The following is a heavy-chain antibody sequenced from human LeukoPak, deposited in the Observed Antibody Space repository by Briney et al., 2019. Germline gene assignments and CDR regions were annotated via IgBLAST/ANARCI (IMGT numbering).Heavy chain of an antibody. CDR1: GFSLSTRAVGVDMSLSTSAVG. D-gene: IGHD3-22*01. CDR2: IYWNDDK. CDR3: AHLLLFHHYDSSTYYYHFDY. J-gene: IGHJ4*02. V-gene: IGHV2-5*01. Sequence: ESGPTLVNPTQTLTLTCTFSGFSLSTRAVGVDMSLSTSAVGVGWIRQPPGKALEWLALIYWNDDKRYSPSLKTRLTITKDTSKNQVVLTVTNMDPVDTATYYCAHLLLFHHYDSSTYYYHFDYWGQGTLVTVSS.